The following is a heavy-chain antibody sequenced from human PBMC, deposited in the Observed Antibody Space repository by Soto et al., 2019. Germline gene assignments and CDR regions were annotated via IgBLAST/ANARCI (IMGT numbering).Heavy chain of an antibody. V-gene: IGHV4-59*08. CDR3: LRHVHSSSWGLDV. D-gene: IGHD6-13*01. CDR2: IYRSVST. CDR1: GDSVSSYY. Sequence: QVQLQESGPGLVKPSETLSLTCTVSGDSVSSYYWSWVRQPPGKGLEWIGYIYRSVSTNDNPSLKSLVTLALDTSKNQWSLRLSAVTASDTALYSCLRHVHSSSWGLDVWGQGKTVKVSS. J-gene: IGHJ6*02.